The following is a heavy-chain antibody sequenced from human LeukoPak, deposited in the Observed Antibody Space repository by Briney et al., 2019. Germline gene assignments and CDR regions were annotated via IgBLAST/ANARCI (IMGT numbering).Heavy chain of an antibody. V-gene: IGHV4-59*01. Sequence: PSETLSLTCTVSGGSISSYYWSWIRQPPGKGLEWIGYIYYNGSTNYNPSLKRRLTISVDTSKNQFSLKLGSVTAGDRAVYYCARVISPGSYFYFLEYSYMDVWGKGATVTVS. CDR3: ARVISPGSYFYFLEYSYMDV. D-gene: IGHD3-10*01. J-gene: IGHJ6*03. CDR1: GGSISSYY. CDR2: IYYNGST.